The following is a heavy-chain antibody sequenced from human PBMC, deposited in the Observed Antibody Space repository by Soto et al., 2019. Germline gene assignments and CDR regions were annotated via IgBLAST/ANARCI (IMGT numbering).Heavy chain of an antibody. Sequence: ASVKVSCKASGYTFTDYGISWLLQAPGQGLEWMGWISAYNGDRNYAQKFQGRVTMTTDTSMSTAYMELRSLRSDDTAVYYCARDAAVAANWFDPWGQGPLVTVST. D-gene: IGHD6-19*01. CDR1: GYTFTDYG. CDR2: ISAYNGDR. J-gene: IGHJ5*02. CDR3: ARDAAVAANWFDP. V-gene: IGHV1-18*01.